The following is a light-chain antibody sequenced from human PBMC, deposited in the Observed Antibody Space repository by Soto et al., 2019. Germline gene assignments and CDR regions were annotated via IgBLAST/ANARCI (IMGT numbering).Light chain of an antibody. Sequence: QSVLTQPPSACGTPGQRVTISCSGSSSNIGSNTVNWYQQLPGTAPKLLIYSNNQRPSGVPDRFSGSKSGTSASLAISGLQSEDEADYYCAAWEDSLNVVVFGGGTQLTVL. CDR2: SNN. CDR3: AAWEDSLNVVV. J-gene: IGLJ2*01. V-gene: IGLV1-44*01. CDR1: SSNIGSNT.